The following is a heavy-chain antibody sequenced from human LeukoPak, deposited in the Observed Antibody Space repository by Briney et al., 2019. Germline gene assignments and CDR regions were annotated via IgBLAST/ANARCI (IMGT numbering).Heavy chain of an antibody. Sequence: GGSLRLSCAASGFTFSNAWMSWVRQAPGKGLEWVGRIKSKIDGETTGYAAPVKGRFTVSRDDSKDTLYLQMDSLRAEDTAVYYCASSMVRGDNDAFGIWGQGTMVIVSS. CDR3: ASSMVRGDNDAFGI. CDR1: GFTFSNAW. V-gene: IGHV3-15*01. D-gene: IGHD3-10*01. J-gene: IGHJ3*02. CDR2: IKSKIDGETT.